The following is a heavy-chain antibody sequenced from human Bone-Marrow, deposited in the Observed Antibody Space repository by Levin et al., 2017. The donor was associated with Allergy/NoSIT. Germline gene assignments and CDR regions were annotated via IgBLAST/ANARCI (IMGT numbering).Heavy chain of an antibody. V-gene: IGHV3-30*18. J-gene: IGHJ4*02. CDR2: ISYEGSSQ. Sequence: PGGSLRLSCAASGFTFNFHGMHWVRQAPGKGLEWVAFISYEGSSQYYADSVQGRFTISRDNSRNTLHLRMNSLRAEDTALYFCAKELVAAGDNFYYTGFDIWGQGTLVTVSS. CDR1: GFTFNFHG. D-gene: IGHD6-13*01. CDR3: AKELVAAGDNFYYTGFDI.